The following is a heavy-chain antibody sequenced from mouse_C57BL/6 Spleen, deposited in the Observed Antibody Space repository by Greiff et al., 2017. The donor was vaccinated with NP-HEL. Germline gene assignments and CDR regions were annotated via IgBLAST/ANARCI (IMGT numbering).Heavy chain of an antibody. V-gene: IGHV2-2*01. CDR2: IWSGGST. CDR1: GFSLTSYG. J-gene: IGHJ1*03. D-gene: IGHD1-1*01. CDR3: ARNYYGSSDV. Sequence: VQLQQSGPGLVQPSQSLSITCTVSGFSLTSYGVHWVRQSPGKGLEWLGVIWSGGSTDYNAAFISRLSISKDNSKSQVFFKMNSLQADDTAIYYCARNYYGSSDVWGTGTTVTVSS.